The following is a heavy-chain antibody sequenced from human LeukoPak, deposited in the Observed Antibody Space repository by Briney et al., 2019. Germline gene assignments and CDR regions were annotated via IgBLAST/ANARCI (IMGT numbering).Heavy chain of an antibody. V-gene: IGHV3-66*01. D-gene: IGHD3-16*01. J-gene: IGHJ4*02. CDR2: IYSGGKT. CDR3: AQGGRFHVSFDY. CDR1: GFTVSRNY. Sequence: GGSLRLSCAASGFTVSRNYMSWVRQAPGKGLEWVSVIYSGGKTYYADSVKGRFTISRDNSKNTVYLQMNSLRAEDTAVYYCAQGGRFHVSFDYWGQGTLVTVSS.